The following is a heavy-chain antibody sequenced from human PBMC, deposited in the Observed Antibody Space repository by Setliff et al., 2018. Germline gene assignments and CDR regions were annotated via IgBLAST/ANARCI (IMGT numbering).Heavy chain of an antibody. Sequence: PSETLSLTCTVSGDSISSGSYYWTWIRQPAGKGLEWIGHFHTGGSTNYNRSLRSRVSIPVDTSKNQFSLKLSSVTAADTATYYCARAGPTVTFFRVLVISWWDPWGQGSLVTVSS. CDR1: GDSISSGSYY. D-gene: IGHD3-3*01. CDR3: ARAGPTVTFFRVLVISWWDP. CDR2: FHTGGST. J-gene: IGHJ5*02. V-gene: IGHV4-61*09.